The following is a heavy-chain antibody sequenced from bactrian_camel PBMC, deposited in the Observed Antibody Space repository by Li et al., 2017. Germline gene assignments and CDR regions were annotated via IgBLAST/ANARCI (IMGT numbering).Heavy chain of an antibody. D-gene: IGHD7*01. CDR2: LWIGGATT. CDR3: AADQLYGTCRDVLDFPA. CDR1: GYHADSYF. V-gene: IGHV3S25*01. J-gene: IGHJ4*01. Sequence: QLVESGGGSVQAGGSLRLACKESGYHADSYFLAWFRLAPGKEREWVAVLWIGGATTVYADSVKGRFIITRDKAKDLVYLQMNGLQPEDTGMYYCAADQLYGTCRDVLDFPARGQGTQVTVS.